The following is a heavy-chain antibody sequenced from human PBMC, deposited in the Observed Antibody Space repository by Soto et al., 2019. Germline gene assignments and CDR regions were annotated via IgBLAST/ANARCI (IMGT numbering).Heavy chain of an antibody. D-gene: IGHD2-15*01. J-gene: IGHJ4*02. CDR3: ARDCSGATCSFNY. CDR1: GYTFTSYG. CDR2: ISAYSGNI. V-gene: IGHV1-18*01. Sequence: QVQLVQYGADVKKPGDSVKVSCKTSGYTFTSYGTSWVRQVPGQGLEWMGWISAYSGNINYAQKFQDRVTMTTDTSTSTAYMELRSLISDDTAVYYCARDCSGATCSFNYWGQGTLVTVSS.